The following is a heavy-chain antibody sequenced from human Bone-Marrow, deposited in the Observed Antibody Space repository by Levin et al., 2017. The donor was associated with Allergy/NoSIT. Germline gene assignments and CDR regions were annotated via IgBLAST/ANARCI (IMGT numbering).Heavy chain of an antibody. D-gene: IGHD4-17*01. CDR2: FGAEDGET. V-gene: IGHV1-24*01. J-gene: IGHJ6*02. CDR1: GYTLTELS. Sequence: ASVKVSCKVSGYTLTELSMHWVRQAPGKGLEWMGGFGAEDGETIYAQNFQGRVTMTEDTSTDTAYMELSGLRSEDTAVYYCATLTVTKYYFYGLNVWGQGTTVTVSS. CDR3: ATLTVTKYYFYGLNV.